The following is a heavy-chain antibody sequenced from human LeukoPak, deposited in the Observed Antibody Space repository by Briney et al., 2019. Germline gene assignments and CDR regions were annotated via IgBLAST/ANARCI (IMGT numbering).Heavy chain of an antibody. D-gene: IGHD2-2*01. V-gene: IGHV4-38-2*01. CDR3: ARSDYCSRTSCYFGY. CDR1: GFTFSSYA. J-gene: IGHJ4*02. CDR2: IYYSGST. Sequence: GSLRLPCAASGFTFSSYAMSWIRQPPGKGLEWIGSIYYSGSTYYNPSLKSRVTISVDTSKNQFSLKLSSVTAADTAVYYCARSDYCSRTSCYFGYWGQGTLVTVSS.